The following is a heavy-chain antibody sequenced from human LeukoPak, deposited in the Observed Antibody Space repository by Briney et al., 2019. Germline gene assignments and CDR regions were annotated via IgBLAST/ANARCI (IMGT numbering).Heavy chain of an antibody. V-gene: IGHV3-23*01. J-gene: IGHJ4*02. CDR2: ICGPDIRI. Sequence: GGSLRLFCEASGFIFNNYAMRWVRQAPGRGLEWVSGICGPDIRIYYEDSVKGRFIISRDNSKSTLYLVMNSLRAEDTAVYYCAKEDGNYGSGTHYYFDYWGQGTLVTVSS. CDR3: AKEDGNYGSGTHYYFDY. CDR1: GFIFNNYA. D-gene: IGHD3-10*01.